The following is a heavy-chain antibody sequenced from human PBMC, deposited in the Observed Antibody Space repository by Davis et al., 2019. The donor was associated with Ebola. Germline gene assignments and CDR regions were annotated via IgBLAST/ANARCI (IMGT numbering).Heavy chain of an antibody. CDR1: GDSMSDYY. CDR2: IYYSGTI. V-gene: IGHV4-59*08. J-gene: IGHJ4*02. D-gene: IGHD2-21*02. Sequence: SETLSLTCTVSGDSMSDYYYNWIRQPPGRGLEWIGSIYYSGTINLNPSLKSRVTISVDTSKNQFSLKLSSVTAADTAVYYCARIGAYCGGDCYLTIGPPQRFDYWGQGTLVTVAS. CDR3: ARIGAYCGGDCYLTIGPPQRFDY.